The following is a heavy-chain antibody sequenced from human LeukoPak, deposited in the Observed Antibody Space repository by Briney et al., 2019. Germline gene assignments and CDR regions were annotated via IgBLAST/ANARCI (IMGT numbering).Heavy chain of an antibody. V-gene: IGHV3-21*01. D-gene: IGHD6-19*01. CDR1: GFTFSSYA. CDR3: ARDGGAVAGPGSSDY. J-gene: IGHJ4*02. CDR2: ISSSSSYI. Sequence: GGSLRLSCAASGFTFSSYATSWVRQAPGKGLEWVSSISSSSSYIYYADSVKGRFTISRDNAKNSLYLQMNSLRAEDTAVYYCARDGGAVAGPGSSDYWGQGTLVTVSS.